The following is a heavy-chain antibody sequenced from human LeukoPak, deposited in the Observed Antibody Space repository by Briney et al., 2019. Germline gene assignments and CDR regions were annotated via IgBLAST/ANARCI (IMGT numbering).Heavy chain of an antibody. CDR3: ASGHYDILGSFDP. CDR2: IYHSGST. Sequence: SQTLSLTCTVSGGSISSGGYYWSWIRQPPGKGLECIGYIYHSGSTYYNPSLKSRVTISVDRSKNQFSLKLSSVTAADTAVYYCASGHYDILGSFDPWGQGTLVTVPS. J-gene: IGHJ5*02. CDR1: GGSISSGGYY. D-gene: IGHD3-9*01. V-gene: IGHV4-30-2*01.